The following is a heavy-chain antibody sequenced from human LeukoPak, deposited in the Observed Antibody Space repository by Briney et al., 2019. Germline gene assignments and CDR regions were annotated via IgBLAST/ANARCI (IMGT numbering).Heavy chain of an antibody. CDR3: AKTFDWSTTYYFDY. CDR2: IKEDGSEK. J-gene: IGHJ4*02. D-gene: IGHD3-9*01. CDR1: GFTFSSYW. Sequence: GGSLRLSCAASGFTFSSYWMSWVRQAPGKGLEWVANIKEDGSEKYYVDSVKGRFTISRDNAKNSLYLQMNSLRAEDTAVYYCAKTFDWSTTYYFDYWGQGTLVTVSS. V-gene: IGHV3-7*01.